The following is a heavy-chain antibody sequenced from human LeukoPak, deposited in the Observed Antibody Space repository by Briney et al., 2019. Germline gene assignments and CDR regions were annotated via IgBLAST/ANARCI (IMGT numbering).Heavy chain of an antibody. CDR3: AKSMTLQWRGFFDL. Sequence: PSGGSLRLSCAASGFTFSSYSMNWVRQAPGKGLEWVSHITASGTAMFYADSVKGRFTISRDNSKNTLYLQKNSLRADDTAIYYCAKSMTLQWRGFFDLWGRGTHVTVSS. V-gene: IGHV3-48*01. J-gene: IGHJ2*01. D-gene: IGHD6-19*01. CDR1: GFTFSSYS. CDR2: ITASGTAM.